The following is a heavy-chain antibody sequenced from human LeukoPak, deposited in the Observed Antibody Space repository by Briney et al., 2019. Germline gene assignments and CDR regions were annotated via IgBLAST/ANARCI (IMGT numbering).Heavy chain of an antibody. CDR1: GGTFSSYA. J-gene: IGHJ5*02. Sequence: SVKVSCKASGGTFSSYAISWVRQAPGQGLEWMGGIIPIFGTANYAQKFQGRVTITADKSTSTAYMELSSLRAEDTALYYCAMAYSSSWYRAHPQAWGQGTLVTVSS. CDR2: IIPIFGTA. CDR3: AMAYSSSWYRAHPQA. D-gene: IGHD6-13*01. V-gene: IGHV1-69*06.